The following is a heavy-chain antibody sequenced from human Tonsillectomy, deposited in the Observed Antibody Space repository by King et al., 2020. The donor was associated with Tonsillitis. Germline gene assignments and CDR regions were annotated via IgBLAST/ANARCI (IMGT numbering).Heavy chain of an antibody. Sequence: QLQESGPGLVKPSETLSLTCTVSGGSISSSIYYWGWIRQPPGKGLEWIGNIFHSGSTYYNPSLKSRVTISVDTSKNQFSLNLSSVTAADTAVYYCARDYPFYVIGYWGQGTLVTVSS. J-gene: IGHJ4*02. D-gene: IGHD5/OR15-5a*01. CDR1: GGSISSSIYY. CDR2: IFHSGST. V-gene: IGHV4-39*02. CDR3: ARDYPFYVIGY.